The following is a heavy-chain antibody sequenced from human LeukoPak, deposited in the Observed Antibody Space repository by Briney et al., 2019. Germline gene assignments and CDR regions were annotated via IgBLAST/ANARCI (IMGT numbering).Heavy chain of an antibody. CDR3: AKDRLGYDSLGRFFDY. Sequence: GGSLRLSCAASGFTFNSYAMSWVRQAPGTGLEWVSAIGRSGDNTYFADSVKGRFTISRDNSKNTLYLQMNSLRAEDTAVYYCAKDRLGYDSLGRFFDYWGQGTLVTVSS. CDR1: GFTFNSYA. CDR2: IGRSGDNT. V-gene: IGHV3-23*01. D-gene: IGHD3-22*01. J-gene: IGHJ4*02.